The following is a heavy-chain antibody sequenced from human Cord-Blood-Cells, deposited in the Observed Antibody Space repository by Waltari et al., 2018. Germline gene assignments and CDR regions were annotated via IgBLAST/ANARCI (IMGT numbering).Heavy chain of an antibody. CDR1: GGSISSSSYY. V-gene: IGHV4-39*01. Sequence: QLQLQESGPGLVKPSETLSLTCTVPGGSISSSSYYWGWLRQPPGKGLEWIGCIYYSGSTYYNPSLKSRVTISVDTSKNQFSLKLSSVTAADTAVYYCATTGYCSSTSCFDYWGQGTLVTVSS. CDR3: ATTGYCSSTSCFDY. D-gene: IGHD2-2*03. CDR2: IYYSGST. J-gene: IGHJ4*02.